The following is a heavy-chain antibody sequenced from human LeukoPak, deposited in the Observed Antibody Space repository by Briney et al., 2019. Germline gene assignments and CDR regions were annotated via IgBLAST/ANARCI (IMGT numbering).Heavy chain of an antibody. CDR2: INPNSGGT. V-gene: IGHV1-2*02. J-gene: IGHJ4*02. Sequence: ASVKVSCKASGYTFTGYYMHWVRQAPGQGLEWMGWINPNSGGTNYAQRFQGRVTITTDTAVTTAYMDLDGLISDDAAVYFCARGPIGGLRKGFDIWGQGTLVTVSS. CDR3: ARGPIGGLRKGFDI. CDR1: GYTFTGYY. D-gene: IGHD1-26*01.